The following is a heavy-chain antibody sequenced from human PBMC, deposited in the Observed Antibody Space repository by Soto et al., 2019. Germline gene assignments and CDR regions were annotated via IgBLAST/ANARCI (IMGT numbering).Heavy chain of an antibody. J-gene: IGHJ6*03. CDR2: IYYSGST. CDR1: GGSISSSSYY. CDR3: ARILYYYYYYMDV. V-gene: IGHV4-39*01. Sequence: SETLSLTCTVSGGSISSSSYYWGWIRQPPGKGLEWIGSIYYSGSTYYNPSLKSRVTISLDTSKNQFSLKLSTVTAADTAVYYCARILYYYYYYMDVWGKGTTVTVSS. D-gene: IGHD5-18*01.